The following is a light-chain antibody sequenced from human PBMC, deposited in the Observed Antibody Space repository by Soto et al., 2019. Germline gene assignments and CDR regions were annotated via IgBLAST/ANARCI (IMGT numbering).Light chain of an antibody. J-gene: IGKJ5*01. CDR2: DAS. CDR3: QQRSNWLIT. V-gene: IGKV3-11*01. CDR1: QSVSSY. Sequence: EIVLTQSPATLSLSPGERATLSCRASQSVSSYLAWYQQKPGQAPRLLIYDASNRVTGIPARFSGSGSGTDFTLTISSLEPEDFAVYYCQQRSNWLITFGQGTRLE.